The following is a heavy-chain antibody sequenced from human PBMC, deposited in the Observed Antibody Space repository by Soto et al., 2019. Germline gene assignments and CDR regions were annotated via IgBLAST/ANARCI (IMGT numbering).Heavy chain of an antibody. J-gene: IGHJ6*04. V-gene: IGHV3-33*01. CDR1: GFPFVSIG. Sequence: PGGSLDSSCPPLGFPFVSIGSPWVARAPGKGLEWVAVIWYDGSNKYYADSVKGRFTISRDNSKNTLYLQMNSLRAEDTAVYYCARWGYDFWTGLDVWGKGTTVTVSS. D-gene: IGHD3-3*01. CDR2: IWYDGSNK. CDR3: ARWGYDFWTGLDV.